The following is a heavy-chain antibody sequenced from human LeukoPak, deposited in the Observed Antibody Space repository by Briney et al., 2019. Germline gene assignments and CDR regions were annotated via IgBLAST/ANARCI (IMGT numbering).Heavy chain of an antibody. CDR1: GFTFTNSA. D-gene: IGHD1-26*01. CDR2: IIVGSGIT. CDR3: ARGSNVRTFEALGFDY. Sequence: GASVKVSCKTSGFTFTNSAVQWVRQARGQRLEWIGWIIVGSGITNYAQKVQERLTITRDMSTSTAYMELSSLGSEDTAVYYCARGSNVRTFEALGFDYWGQGTLVTVSS. J-gene: IGHJ4*02. V-gene: IGHV1-58*01.